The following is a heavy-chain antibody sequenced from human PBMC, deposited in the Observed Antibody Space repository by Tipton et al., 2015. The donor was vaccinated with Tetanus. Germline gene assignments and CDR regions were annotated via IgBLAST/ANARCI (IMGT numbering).Heavy chain of an antibody. Sequence: QSGAEVKRPGASVKLSCKASGYPFTSYYVHWVRQAPGQGLEWMGWINPFTGDTEYAQNLQDRLILTTDTSTATAYVEVRSLTSDDTAVYYCARDRAVPVQAYGTDVWGQGTSVTVSS. D-gene: IGHD6-19*01. CDR2: INPFTGDT. V-gene: IGHV1-18*04. CDR3: ARDRAVPVQAYGTDV. CDR1: GYPFTSYY. J-gene: IGHJ6*02.